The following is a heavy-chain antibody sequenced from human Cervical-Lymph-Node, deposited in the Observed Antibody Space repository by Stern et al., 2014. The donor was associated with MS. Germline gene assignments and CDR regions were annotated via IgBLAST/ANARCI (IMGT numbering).Heavy chain of an antibody. D-gene: IGHD3-9*01. CDR2: IYTSGST. CDR3: ARDCRLRYFDNYGMDV. CDR1: GGSISSGSYY. V-gene: IGHV4-61*02. J-gene: IGHJ6*02. Sequence: VQLQESGPGLVKPSQTLSLTCTVSGGSISSGSYYWSWIRQPAGKGLEXIGRIYTSGSTNYNPSLKSRVTISVDTSKNQFSLKLSSVTAADTAVYYCARDCRLRYFDNYGMDVWGQGTTVTVSS.